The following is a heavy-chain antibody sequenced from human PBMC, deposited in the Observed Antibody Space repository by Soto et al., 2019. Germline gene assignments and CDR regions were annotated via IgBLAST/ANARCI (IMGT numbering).Heavy chain of an antibody. CDR1: GDSISNDNYY. CDR2: IHYSGTT. D-gene: IGHD6-19*01. V-gene: IGHV4-31*03. CDR3: ARQRQWLSPFDS. J-gene: IGHJ4*02. Sequence: QVQLQESGPGMVKPSQTLSLTCTVSGDSISNDNYYWNWISQLPGKGLEWIGSIHYSGTTDYNPSLKSRVIISVATSKNHFALKLSSVTAAYTAVYYCARQRQWLSPFDSWGQGTLVTVSS.